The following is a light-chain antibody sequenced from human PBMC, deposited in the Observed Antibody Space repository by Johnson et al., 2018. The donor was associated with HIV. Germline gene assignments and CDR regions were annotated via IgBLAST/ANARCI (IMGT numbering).Light chain of an antibody. V-gene: IGLV1-51*02. CDR3: GTWDSSLSAFYV. CDR1: SSNIGNNY. Sequence: QSVLTQPPSVSAAPGHKVTISCSGSSSNIGNNYVSWYQQLPGTAPKLLIYENNKRPSGIPDRFSGSKSGTSATLGITGIQTGDEADYYCGTWDSSLSAFYVFGTGTKVTVL. CDR2: ENN. J-gene: IGLJ1*01.